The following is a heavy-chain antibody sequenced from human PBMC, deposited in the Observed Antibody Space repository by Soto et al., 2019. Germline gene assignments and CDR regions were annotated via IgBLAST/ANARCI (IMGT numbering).Heavy chain of an antibody. V-gene: IGHV3-23*01. CDR3: AKQLYYDFWSGYSDYYGMDV. D-gene: IGHD3-3*01. CDR2: ISGSGGST. CDR1: GFTFSSYA. Sequence: GGSLRLSCAASGFTFSSYAMSWVRQAPGKRLEWVSAISGSGGSTYYADSVKGRFTISRDNSKKTLYLQMNSLRAEDTAVYYCAKQLYYDFWSGYSDYYGMDVWGQGTTVTVSS. J-gene: IGHJ6*02.